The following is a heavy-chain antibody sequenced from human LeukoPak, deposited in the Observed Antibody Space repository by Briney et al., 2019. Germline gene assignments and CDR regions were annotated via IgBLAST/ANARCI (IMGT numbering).Heavy chain of an antibody. CDR3: ARRKGDGYNSPFDY. CDR2: IYPGESDT. J-gene: IGHJ4*02. D-gene: IGHD5-24*01. Sequence: GESLKISCTGSGYSFTNYWIGWLRQMPGKGLEGMGDIYPGESDTRNSPSFQGQVTISADKSISTAYPQWSSLKASDTAMYYCARRKGDGYNSPFDYWGQGTLVTVSS. V-gene: IGHV5-51*01. CDR1: GYSFTNYW.